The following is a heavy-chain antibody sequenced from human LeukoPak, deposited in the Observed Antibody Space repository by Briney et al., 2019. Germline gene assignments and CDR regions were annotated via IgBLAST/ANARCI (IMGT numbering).Heavy chain of an antibody. CDR3: AKDSPVLTY. CDR2: ISSSSSTI. Sequence: GGSLRLSCAASGFTFSSYSMNWVRQAPGKGLEWVSYISSSSSTIYYADSVKGRFTISRDNAKNMLYLLMNSLRAEDTAIYYCAKDSPVLTYWGQGTLVTVSS. CDR1: GFTFSSYS. J-gene: IGHJ4*02. V-gene: IGHV3-48*04.